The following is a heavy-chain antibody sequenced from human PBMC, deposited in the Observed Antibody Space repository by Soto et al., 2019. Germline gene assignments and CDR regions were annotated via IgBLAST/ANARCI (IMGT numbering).Heavy chain of an antibody. J-gene: IGHJ4*02. D-gene: IGHD6-19*01. Sequence: SPTLSLPCAISGDRVSSNSAAWTWIRQSPSRGLEWLGRKYYRSKWYNDYAVSVKSRITINQDTSKNQFSLQPNVVTPEETAVYYCARGSSSGPIDYWGQGTLVTVSS. CDR1: GDRVSSNSAA. CDR2: KYYRSKWYN. V-gene: IGHV6-1*01. CDR3: ARGSSSGPIDY.